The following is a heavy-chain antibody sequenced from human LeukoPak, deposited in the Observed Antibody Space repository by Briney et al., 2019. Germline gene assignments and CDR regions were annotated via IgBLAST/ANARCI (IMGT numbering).Heavy chain of an antibody. CDR2: INQAGSDT. V-gene: IGHV3-7*01. Sequence: GGSLRLSCAASGFTFSNYWMNWVRQAPGKGLEWAAHINQAGSDTYYVDSVRGRFTVSRDNAKNSLYLQMNRLRAEDTAVYYCATHPGDYWFGYLQLWGQGTLVTVSS. D-gene: IGHD3-10*01. CDR1: GFTFSNYW. J-gene: IGHJ4*02. CDR3: ATHPGDYWFGYLQL.